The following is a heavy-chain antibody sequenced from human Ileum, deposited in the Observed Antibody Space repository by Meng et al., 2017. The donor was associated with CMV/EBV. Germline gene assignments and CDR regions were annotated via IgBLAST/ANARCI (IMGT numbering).Heavy chain of an antibody. V-gene: IGHV4-39*02. CDR2: FDYSGKT. Sequence: SETLSLTCTVSGGSINSSGYYWGWIRQPPGRGLEWIGSFDYSGKTYYNPSLKSRVSMSADTSKTQFSLRLSSVTAADTAVYYCARGAYCGGDCHYYYYYGVDVWGQGTTVTGAS. CDR3: ARGAYCGGDCHYYYYYGVDV. J-gene: IGHJ6*02. CDR1: GGSINSSGYY. D-gene: IGHD2-21*02.